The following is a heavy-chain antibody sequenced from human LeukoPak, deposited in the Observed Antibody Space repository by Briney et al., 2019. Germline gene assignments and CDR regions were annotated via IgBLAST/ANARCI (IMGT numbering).Heavy chain of an antibody. J-gene: IGHJ4*02. Sequence: GGSLRLSCAASGFTFSSYAMSWVRQAPGKGLEWVSDISGSGGSTYYADSVKGRFTISRDNAKNSLYLQMNSLRAEDTAVYYCASRNSLFIWGQGTLVTVSS. V-gene: IGHV3-23*01. D-gene: IGHD4-23*01. CDR2: ISGSGGST. CDR1: GFTFSSYA. CDR3: ASRNSLFI.